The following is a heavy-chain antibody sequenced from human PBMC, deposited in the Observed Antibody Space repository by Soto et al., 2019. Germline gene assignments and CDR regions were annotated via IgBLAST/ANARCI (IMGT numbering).Heavy chain of an antibody. Sequence: SETLSLTCTVSGGSINNYYCSWIRQPPGKGLEWIGYIYYSGTTDYNPSLKSRVTISVDTSKNQFSLNLSSLTAADTAVYYCARENLRSRMDVWGQGTTVTVSS. CDR1: GGSINNYY. CDR3: ARENLRSRMDV. D-gene: IGHD5-12*01. V-gene: IGHV4-59*01. J-gene: IGHJ6*02. CDR2: IYYSGTT.